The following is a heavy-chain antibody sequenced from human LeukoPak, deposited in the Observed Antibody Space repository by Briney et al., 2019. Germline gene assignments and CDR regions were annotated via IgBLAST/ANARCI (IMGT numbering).Heavy chain of an antibody. J-gene: IGHJ4*02. V-gene: IGHV3-7*01. CDR2: IKQDGSEK. Sequence: GGSLRLSCAASGFTFSSYWMSWVRQAPGKGLEWVANIKQDGSEKYYVDSVKGRFTISRDNAKNSLYLQMNSLRAEDTAVYYCARDKRDFWSGYYLFDYWGQGTLVTVSS. CDR1: GFTFSSYW. D-gene: IGHD3-3*01. CDR3: ARDKRDFWSGYYLFDY.